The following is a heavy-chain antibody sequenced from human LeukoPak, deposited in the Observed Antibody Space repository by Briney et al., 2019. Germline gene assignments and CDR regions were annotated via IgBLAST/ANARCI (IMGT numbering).Heavy chain of an antibody. D-gene: IGHD5-12*01. CDR3: ARDSESGYSGYDPSFDY. Sequence: PSETLSLTCTVSGGSIRSYYWNWIRQPAGKGLEWIGRVHSSGSTNYHPSLKSRVTMSVDTSKNLLSLKLSPVTAADTAVYYCARDSESGYSGYDPSFDYWGQGTLVTVSS. V-gene: IGHV4-4*07. CDR1: GGSIRSYY. CDR2: VHSSGST. J-gene: IGHJ4*02.